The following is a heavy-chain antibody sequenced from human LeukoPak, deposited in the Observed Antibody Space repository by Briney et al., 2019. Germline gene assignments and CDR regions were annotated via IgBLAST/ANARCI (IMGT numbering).Heavy chain of an antibody. Sequence: SETLSLTCTVSGGSISSYYWSWIRQPPGKGLEWIGEINHSGSTNYNPSLKSRVTISVDTSKNQFSLKLSSVTAADTAVYYCAREIAAATKDAFDIWGQGTMVTVSS. CDR3: AREIAAATKDAFDI. V-gene: IGHV4-34*01. D-gene: IGHD6-13*01. J-gene: IGHJ3*02. CDR2: INHSGST. CDR1: GGSISSYY.